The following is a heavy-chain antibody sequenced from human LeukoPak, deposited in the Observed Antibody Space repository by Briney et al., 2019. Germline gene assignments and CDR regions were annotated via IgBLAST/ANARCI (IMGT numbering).Heavy chain of an antibody. D-gene: IGHD3-22*01. Sequence: GGSFRLSCAASGFSFRDYAMHWVRQPPGKGLEWVSGISGSGGSTFYPDSVKGRFTIFRDNAKNLLYLQMNSLRAEDTAVYYCARRGGDSTGHQGDFDYWGQGTLVTVSS. J-gene: IGHJ4*02. V-gene: IGHV3-23*01. CDR1: GFSFRDYA. CDR3: ARRGGDSTGHQGDFDY. CDR2: ISGSGGST.